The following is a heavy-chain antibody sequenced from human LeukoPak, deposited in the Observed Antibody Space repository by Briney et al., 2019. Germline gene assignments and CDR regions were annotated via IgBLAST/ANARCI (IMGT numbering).Heavy chain of an antibody. J-gene: IGHJ5*02. Sequence: ASVKVSCKASGYTFTSYGISWVRQAPGQGLEWMGWISAYNGNTNYAQKLQGRVTMTTDTSTSTAYTELRSLRSDDTAVYYCARDKVGIGVVIMSGFDPWGQGTLVTVSS. CDR3: ARDKVGIGVVIMSGFDP. D-gene: IGHD3-3*01. V-gene: IGHV1-18*01. CDR2: ISAYNGNT. CDR1: GYTFTSYG.